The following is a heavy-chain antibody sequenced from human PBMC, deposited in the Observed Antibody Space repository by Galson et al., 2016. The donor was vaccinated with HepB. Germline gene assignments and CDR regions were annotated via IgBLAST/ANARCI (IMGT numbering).Heavy chain of an antibody. CDR2: ISTSSSYI. Sequence: SLRLSCAAPGFSFSKYTMNWVRQAPGKGLEWVSSISTSSSYISYADSLKGRFTISRDNAKNSLYLQITSLRAEDTAVYYCARRDYYYYGMDVWGQGTTVFVSS. J-gene: IGHJ6*02. CDR3: ARRDYYYYGMDV. V-gene: IGHV3-21*06. CDR1: GFSFSKYT.